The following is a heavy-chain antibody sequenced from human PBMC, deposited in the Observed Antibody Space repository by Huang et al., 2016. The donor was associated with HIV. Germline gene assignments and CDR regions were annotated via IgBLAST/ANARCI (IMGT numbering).Heavy chain of an antibody. CDR2: ISYSGNT. CDR3: ARSTWRYSSGSRQNYLDH. D-gene: IGHD3-22*01. CDR1: GVSINGYY. J-gene: IGHJ4*02. V-gene: IGHV4-59*01. Sequence: QVQLQESGPGLVKSSETLSLTCAVFGVSINGYYWSWIRQPPGKGLEWIGYISYSGNTNYTPSRRSLISMSLDTSKKHFSLNLRSVTAADTAIYYCARSTWRYSSGSRQNYLDHWGQGTLVTVSS.